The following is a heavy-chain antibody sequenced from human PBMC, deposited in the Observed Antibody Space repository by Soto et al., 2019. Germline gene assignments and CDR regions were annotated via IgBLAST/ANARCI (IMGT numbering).Heavy chain of an antibody. CDR1: GGTFSRYA. J-gene: IGHJ4*02. CDR3: ATSRWTTVTRAFLIDY. CDR2: IIPIFGTA. D-gene: IGHD4-17*01. V-gene: IGHV1-69*13. Sequence: ASVKVSCKASGGTFSRYAISWVRQAPEQGLEWMGGIIPIFGTANYAQKFQGRVTITADESTSTAYMELSSLRSEDTAVYYCATSRWTTVTRAFLIDYWGQGTLVTVSS.